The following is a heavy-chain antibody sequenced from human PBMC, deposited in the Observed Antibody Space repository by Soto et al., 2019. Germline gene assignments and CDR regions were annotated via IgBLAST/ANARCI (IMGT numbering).Heavy chain of an antibody. CDR2: ISSSSSYI. CDR1: GFTFSSYS. V-gene: IGHV3-21*01. J-gene: IGHJ4*02. CDR3: ARDLYYYDSSGYYTLGY. D-gene: IGHD3-22*01. Sequence: EVQLVESGGGLVKPGGSLRLSCAASGFTFSSYSMNWVRQAPGKGLEWVSSISSSSSYIYYADSVKGRFTISRDNAKNSLYLQMNSLRAEDTAVYYCARDLYYYDSSGYYTLGYWGQGTLVTVSS.